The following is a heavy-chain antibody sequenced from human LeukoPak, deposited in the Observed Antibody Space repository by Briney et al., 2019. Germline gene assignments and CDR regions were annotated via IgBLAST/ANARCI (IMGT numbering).Heavy chain of an antibody. J-gene: IGHJ4*02. CDR3: ARDSYGDYGAEDY. D-gene: IGHD4-17*01. Sequence: PGESLRLSCAASGFRFSTYNMNWVRQAPGKGLEWVSDISTSSSTINYADSVKGRFTISRDNAKNSLYLQMNSLRAEDTALYHCARDSYGDYGAEDYWGQGTLVTVSS. V-gene: IGHV3-48*04. CDR1: GFRFSTYN. CDR2: ISTSSSTI.